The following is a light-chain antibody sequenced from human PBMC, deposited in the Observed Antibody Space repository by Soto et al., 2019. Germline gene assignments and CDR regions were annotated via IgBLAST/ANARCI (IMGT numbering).Light chain of an antibody. J-gene: IGKJ1*01. Sequence: IQLTQSPSTLSASVGDRVTITCRASQSISTWLAWYKQKPGKALKLLIYDASSLESGVPSRVSGSGSGTDCTLTISRLEPEDFAVYYCQQRSNWPPTFGQGTKVDI. CDR1: QSISTW. CDR2: DAS. V-gene: IGKV1-5*01. CDR3: QQRSNWPPT.